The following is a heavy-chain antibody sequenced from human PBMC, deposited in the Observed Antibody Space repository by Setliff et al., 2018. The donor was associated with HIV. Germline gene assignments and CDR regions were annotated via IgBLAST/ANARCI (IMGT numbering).Heavy chain of an antibody. V-gene: IGHV4-4*09. CDR3: ARRQSYYDILNGPAFDALDI. CDR2: IYDSHFT. Sequence: SETLSLTCTVSGGSIGLYYWSWIRQPPGKGLEWIGYIYDSHFTNYSPSLQSRVAISVDTSKNQFSLKLSSVTAADTAVYSCARRQSYYDILNGPAFDALDIWGQGTKVTVSS. J-gene: IGHJ3*02. CDR1: GGSIGLYY. D-gene: IGHD3-9*01.